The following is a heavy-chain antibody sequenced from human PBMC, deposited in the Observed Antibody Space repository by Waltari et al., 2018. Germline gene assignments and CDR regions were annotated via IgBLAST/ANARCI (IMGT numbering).Heavy chain of an antibody. CDR1: GFTFSSYA. V-gene: IGHV3-30*01. J-gene: IGHJ4*02. Sequence: QVQLVESGGGVVQPGRSLRLSCAASGFTFSSYAMHWVRHGPGKGLEWVAVISYDGSNKYYADSVKGRFTISRDNSKNTLYLQMNSLRAEDTAVYYCARGIVVVVAAIGYWGQGTLVTVSS. CDR3: ARGIVVVVAAIGY. CDR2: ISYDGSNK. D-gene: IGHD2-15*01.